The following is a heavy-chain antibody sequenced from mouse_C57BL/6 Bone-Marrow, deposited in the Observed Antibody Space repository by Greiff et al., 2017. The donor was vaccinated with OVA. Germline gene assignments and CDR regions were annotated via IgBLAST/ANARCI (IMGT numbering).Heavy chain of an antibody. CDR1: DSEVFPIAY. CDR3: ARGLIYYYGPWFAY. V-gene: IGHV15-2*01. Sequence: QVQLQQSGSELRRPGSSVKLSCKDFDSEVFPIAYMSWVRQKPGHGFEWIGGILPSIGRTIYGEKFEDKATLDADTLSNTAYLELNSLTSEDSAIYYGARGLIYYYGPWFAYWGQGTLVTVSA. CDR2: ILPSIGRT. J-gene: IGHJ3*01. D-gene: IGHD1-1*01.